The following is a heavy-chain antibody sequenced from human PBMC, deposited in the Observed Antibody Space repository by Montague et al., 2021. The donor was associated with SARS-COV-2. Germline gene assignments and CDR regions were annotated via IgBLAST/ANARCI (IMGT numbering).Heavy chain of an antibody. Sequence: SETLSLTCTVSGASVSSGSHYWIWIRQPPGKGLEFLGYIYYSGSSKYNPSVKSRVTISVDTSTNQVSLKVSSATAADSAVYFCARGAGYSYGVDYWGQGTLVTVSS. CDR1: GASVSSGSHY. D-gene: IGHD5-18*01. V-gene: IGHV4-61*01. J-gene: IGHJ4*02. CDR2: IYYSGSS. CDR3: ARGAGYSYGVDY.